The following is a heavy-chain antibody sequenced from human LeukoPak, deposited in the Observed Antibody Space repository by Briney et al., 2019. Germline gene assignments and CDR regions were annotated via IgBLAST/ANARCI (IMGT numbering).Heavy chain of an antibody. V-gene: IGHV4-34*01. CDR1: GGSFSGYY. J-gene: IGHJ4*02. D-gene: IGHD1-26*01. CDR3: ARHLYSGSYYYYFDY. Sequence: SETLSLTCAVYGGSFSGYYWSWIRQPPGKGLEWIGEINHSGSTNYNPSLKSRVTISVDTSKDQFSLKLSSVTAADTAVYYCARHLYSGSYYYYFDYWGQGTLVTVSS. CDR2: INHSGST.